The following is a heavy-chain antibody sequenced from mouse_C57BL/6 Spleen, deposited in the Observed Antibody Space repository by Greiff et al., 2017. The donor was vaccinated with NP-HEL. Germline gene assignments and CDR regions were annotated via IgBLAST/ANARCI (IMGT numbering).Heavy chain of an antibody. CDR1: GYTFTSYW. CDR3: ARDPYGNYWYFDV. Sequence: VQLQQPGAELVMPGASVKLSCKASGYTFTSYWMHWVKQRPGQGLEWIGEIDPSDSYTNYNQKFKGKSTLTVDKSSSTAYMQHSSLTSEDSAVYYCARDPYGNYWYFDVWGTGTTVTVSS. V-gene: IGHV1-69*01. J-gene: IGHJ1*03. CDR2: IDPSDSYT. D-gene: IGHD2-1*01.